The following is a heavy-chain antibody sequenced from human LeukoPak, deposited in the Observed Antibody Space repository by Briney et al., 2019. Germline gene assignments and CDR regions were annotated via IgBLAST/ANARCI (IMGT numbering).Heavy chain of an antibody. Sequence: ASVKVSCKSSGFTFTDHYIRWVRQGPGQGLEWMGYIGPHSTFTSSPQEFQGRVTMTRDASMSTAYMELTRLTSDDTAVYYCVREGEGPLSKDFGYWGQGTLVTVSS. V-gene: IGHV1-2*02. CDR2: IGPHSTFT. CDR1: GFTFTDHY. J-gene: IGHJ4*02. CDR3: VREGEGPLSKDFGY. D-gene: IGHD2/OR15-2a*01.